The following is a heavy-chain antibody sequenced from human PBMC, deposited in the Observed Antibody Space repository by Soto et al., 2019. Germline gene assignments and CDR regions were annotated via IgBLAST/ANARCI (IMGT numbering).Heavy chain of an antibody. V-gene: IGHV3-23*01. CDR3: TKCTGSNWYPDY. CDR1: GFTFSSYA. J-gene: IGHJ4*02. Sequence: EVRLLESAGDLVQPGGSLRLSCVASGFTFSSYAMRWVRQAPGKGLEWVSAISGSGNNTYYADSVKGRFTISRDNSKDTLFLQMNSLRAEDTAIYYCTKCTGSNWYPDYWGQGTLVTVSS. CDR2: ISGSGNNT. D-gene: IGHD6-13*01.